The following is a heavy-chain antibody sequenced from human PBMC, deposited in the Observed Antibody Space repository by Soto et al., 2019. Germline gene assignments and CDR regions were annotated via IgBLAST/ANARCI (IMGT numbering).Heavy chain of an antibody. CDR3: AVEWGADYQHNGHRWFDP. CDR2: IIPIFGTA. V-gene: IGHV1-69*13. J-gene: IGHJ5*02. D-gene: IGHD2-2*01. Sequence: GASVKVSCKASGGTFSSYAISWVRQAPGQGLEWMGGIIPIFGTANYAQKFQGRVTITADESTSTAYMELSSLRSEDTAVYYCAVEWGADYQHNGHRWFDPWGQGTLVTVSS. CDR1: GGTFSSYA.